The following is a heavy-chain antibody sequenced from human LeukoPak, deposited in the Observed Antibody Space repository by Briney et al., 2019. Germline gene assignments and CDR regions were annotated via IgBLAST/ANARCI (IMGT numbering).Heavy chain of an antibody. J-gene: IGHJ6*02. CDR1: GGSISSYY. D-gene: IGHD2-21*02. Sequence: SETLSLTCTVFGGSISSYYWSWIRQPAGKGLEWIGRIYTSGSTNYNPSLKSRVTMSVDTSKNQFSLKLSSVTAADTAVYYCAREGLHVVVAAIHYYYYGMDGWGQGTTVTVSS. CDR2: IYTSGST. V-gene: IGHV4-4*07. CDR3: AREGLHVVVAAIHYYYYGMDG.